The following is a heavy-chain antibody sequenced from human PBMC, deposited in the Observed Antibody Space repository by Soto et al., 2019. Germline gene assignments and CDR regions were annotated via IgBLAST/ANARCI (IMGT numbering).Heavy chain of an antibody. Sequence: SETLSLTCAVSIGSISSYYRSWIRQPPGKGLEWIGYIYYSGSTNYNPSLKSRVTILVDMSKNQFYLKLRSVNAADTAVYYCAILKPSDWDYYYGMDVWGQGTTVTVSS. V-gene: IGHV4-59*01. CDR3: AILKPSDWDYYYGMDV. CDR2: IYYSGST. CDR1: IGSISSYY. J-gene: IGHJ6*02. D-gene: IGHD3-9*01.